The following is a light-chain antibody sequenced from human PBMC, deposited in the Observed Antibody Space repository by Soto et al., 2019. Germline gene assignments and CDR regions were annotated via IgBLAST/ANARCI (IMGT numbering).Light chain of an antibody. CDR2: DVN. CDR1: SRDVGGYNY. J-gene: IGLJ3*02. V-gene: IGLV2-11*01. CDR3: CSYAGSNILM. Sequence: QSALTQPRSVSGSPGQSVTISCTGTSRDVGGYNYVSWYQQHPGKVPKLMIFDVNKRPSGVPDRFSGSKSGNTASLTISGLQAEDEADYHCCSYAGSNILMFGGGTKLTVL.